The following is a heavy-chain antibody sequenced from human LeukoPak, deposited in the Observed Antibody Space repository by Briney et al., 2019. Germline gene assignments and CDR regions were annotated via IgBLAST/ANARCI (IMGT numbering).Heavy chain of an antibody. CDR1: GFTVSNNY. Sequence: GGSLRLSCAVSGFTVSNNYMSWVRQAPGKGLEWVSAISGSGGSTYYADSVKGRFTISRDNSKNTLYLQMNSLRAEDTAVYYCAKGYYYDSSGYAFDIWGQGTMVTVSS. D-gene: IGHD3-22*01. J-gene: IGHJ3*02. CDR2: ISGSGGST. V-gene: IGHV3-23*01. CDR3: AKGYYYDSSGYAFDI.